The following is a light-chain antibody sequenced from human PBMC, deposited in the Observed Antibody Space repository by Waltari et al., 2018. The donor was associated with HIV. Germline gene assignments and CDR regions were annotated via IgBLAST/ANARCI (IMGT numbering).Light chain of an antibody. Sequence: QSVLTPPPSVSAAPGQKVSISFSGSSFNIGNKHVSWYHPLPGTAPKLLIYDTHKRPSGIPDRFSGSKSGTSATLGITGLQNGDEAEYYCGTWDSSLSVVILGGGTKLSVL. CDR3: GTWDSSLSVVI. CDR1: SFNIGNKH. J-gene: IGLJ2*01. CDR2: DTH. V-gene: IGLV1-51*01.